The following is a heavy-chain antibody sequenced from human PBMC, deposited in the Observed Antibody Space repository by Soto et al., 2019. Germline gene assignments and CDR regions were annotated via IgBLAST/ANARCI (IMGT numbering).Heavy chain of an antibody. CDR1: GGSFSGYY. D-gene: IGHD5-12*01. V-gene: IGHV4-34*01. Sequence: PSETLSLTCAVYGGSFSGYYWSWIRQPPGKGLEWIGEINHSGSTNYNPSLKSRVTISVDTSKNQFSLKLSSVTAADTAVYYCARGLGYSGYKSAAQNYYYMDVWVKGTTVTVSS. J-gene: IGHJ6*03. CDR3: ARGLGYSGYKSAAQNYYYMDV. CDR2: INHSGST.